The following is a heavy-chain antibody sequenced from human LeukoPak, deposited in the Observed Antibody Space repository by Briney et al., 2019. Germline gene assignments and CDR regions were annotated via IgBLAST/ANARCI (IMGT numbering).Heavy chain of an antibody. Sequence: SGTLSLSCAVSGGSINGGGDYWGWVRQPPGGGLEWIGSIYYSGNAYFNPSLKSLVTISVYTSQNQCSLMRRSLCAGDTALYFCARLLGNRAFESWGEGTLVTVP. J-gene: IGHJ4*02. CDR3: ARLLGNRAFES. D-gene: IGHD7-27*01. CDR1: GGSINGGGDY. V-gene: IGHV4-39*01. CDR2: IYYSGNA.